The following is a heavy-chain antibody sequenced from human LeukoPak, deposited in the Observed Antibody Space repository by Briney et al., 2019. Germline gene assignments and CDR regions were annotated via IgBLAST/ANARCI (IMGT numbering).Heavy chain of an antibody. D-gene: IGHD1-14*01. J-gene: IGHJ4*02. V-gene: IGHV5-51*01. Sequence: GESLKISCKGSGYRVTSYWIGWVRQMPGQGLGWVGVIYPGDSDTRYSPSFQGQVTISADKSISTAYLQWSSLKASDTAMYYCARHGVVGVVTGQVDYWGQGTLVTVSS. CDR2: IYPGDSDT. CDR3: ARHGVVGVVTGQVDY. CDR1: GYRVTSYW.